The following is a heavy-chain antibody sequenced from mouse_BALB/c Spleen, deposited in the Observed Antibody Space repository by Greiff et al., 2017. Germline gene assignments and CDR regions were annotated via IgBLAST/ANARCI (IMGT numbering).Heavy chain of an antibody. CDR3: ARYDYDWFAY. J-gene: IGHJ3*01. CDR2: ISYSGST. Sequence: ESGPGLVKPSQSLSLTCTVTGYSITSDYAWNWIRQFPGNKLEWMGYISYSGSTSYNPSLKSRISITRDTSKNQFFLQLNSVTTEDTATYYCARYDYDWFAYWGQGTLVTVSA. D-gene: IGHD2-4*01. V-gene: IGHV3-2*02. CDR1: GYSITSDYA.